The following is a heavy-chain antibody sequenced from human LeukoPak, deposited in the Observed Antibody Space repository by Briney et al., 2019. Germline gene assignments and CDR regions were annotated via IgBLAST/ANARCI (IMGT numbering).Heavy chain of an antibody. CDR1: GGSISSYY. Sequence: SETLSLTCTVSGGSISSYYWSWIRQPAGKGLEWIGRIYTSGSTNYNPSLKSRVTMSVDTSKNQFSLKLSSVTAADTAVYYCARDVTTVSTPWFDPWGQGTLVTVSS. D-gene: IGHD4-17*01. CDR2: IYTSGST. V-gene: IGHV4-4*07. J-gene: IGHJ5*02. CDR3: ARDVTTVSTPWFDP.